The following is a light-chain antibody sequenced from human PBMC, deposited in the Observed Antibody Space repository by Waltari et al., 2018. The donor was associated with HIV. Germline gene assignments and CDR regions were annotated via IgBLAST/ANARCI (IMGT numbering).Light chain of an antibody. CDR3: AAWDDSLSGRV. CDR2: NKN. CDR1: SSNTGVNT. J-gene: IGLJ2*01. Sequence: SVLTKPPSALGTPGQRVPISCSASSSNTGVNTVTWYQQLPGTAPKLPIYNKNERPSGVPDRFSGSRSGTSASLAISGLQSEDEADYYCAAWDDSLSGRVFGGGTKLTVL. V-gene: IGLV1-44*01.